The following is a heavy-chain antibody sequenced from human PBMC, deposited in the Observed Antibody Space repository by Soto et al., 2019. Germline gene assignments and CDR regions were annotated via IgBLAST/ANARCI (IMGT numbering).Heavy chain of an antibody. J-gene: IGHJ5*02. CDR1: GFTFSTYW. CDR3: ARDGSGSYPDWFDP. V-gene: IGHV3-7*04. CDR2: IKQDGSDK. Sequence: EVQLVESGGGLVQPGGSLRLSCTASGFTFSTYWMSWVRQAPGKGLEWVANIKQDGSDKYYVGSVKGRFTISRDNAKNSLYLQMNSLRAEDTAVYYCARDGSGSYPDWFDPWGQGTLVTISS. D-gene: IGHD3-10*01.